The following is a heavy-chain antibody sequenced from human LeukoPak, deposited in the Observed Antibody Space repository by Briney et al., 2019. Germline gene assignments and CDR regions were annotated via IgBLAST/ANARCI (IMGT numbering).Heavy chain of an antibody. CDR3: ARDLGTYNSGGYYLDF. J-gene: IGHJ4*02. V-gene: IGHV3-21*01. CDR2: ISTSGNYI. Sequence: SGGSLRLSCAASGFTLRSYDMYWVRQAPGKGLEWVSSISTSGNYIFYADSVKGRFTFSRDNAKNSLYLQMNSLRAEGTAVYYCARDLGTYNSGGYYLDFWGQGTLVTVSS. CDR1: GFTLRSYD. D-gene: IGHD3-22*01.